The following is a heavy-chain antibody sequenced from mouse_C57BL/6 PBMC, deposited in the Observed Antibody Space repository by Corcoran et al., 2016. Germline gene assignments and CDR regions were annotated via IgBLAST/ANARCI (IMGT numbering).Heavy chain of an antibody. CDR2: IYPGSGNT. CDR3: ARDGLDYGNLFAY. CDR1: GYSFTSYY. J-gene: IGHJ3*01. D-gene: IGHD2-1*01. V-gene: IGHV1-66*01. Sequence: QVQLQQSGPELVKPGASVKISCKASGYSFTSYYIHWVKQRPGQGLEWIGWIYPGSGNTKYNEKFKGKATLTADTSSSTAYMQLSSLTSEDSAVYDCARDGLDYGNLFAYWGQGTLVTVSA.